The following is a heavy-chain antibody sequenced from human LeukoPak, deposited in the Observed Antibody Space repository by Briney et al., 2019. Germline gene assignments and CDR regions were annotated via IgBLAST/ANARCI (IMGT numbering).Heavy chain of an antibody. V-gene: IGHV3-23*01. Sequence: GGSLRLSCAASGFTFSSYSMNWVRQAPGKGLEWVSAISGSGGSIYYADSVKGRFTISRDNSKNTLYLQMNSLRADDTAVYYCAKDIWDIVVVPAVLFDYWGQGILVTVSS. CDR2: ISGSGGSI. D-gene: IGHD2-2*01. CDR3: AKDIWDIVVVPAVLFDY. J-gene: IGHJ4*02. CDR1: GFTFSSYS.